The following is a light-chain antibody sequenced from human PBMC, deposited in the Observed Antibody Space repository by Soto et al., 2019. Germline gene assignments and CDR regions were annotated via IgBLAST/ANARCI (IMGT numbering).Light chain of an antibody. CDR1: QSINSW. V-gene: IGKV1-5*03. CDR2: KAS. J-gene: IGKJ1*01. Sequence: MRREPYTLTSSQGARLTNTSRASQSINSWLAWYQQKPGKAPKLLIYKASTLENGVPSRFSGSGSGTEFTLTISSLQPDDFATYYCQQYKSYPWTFGQGTKVDVK. CDR3: QQYKSYPWT.